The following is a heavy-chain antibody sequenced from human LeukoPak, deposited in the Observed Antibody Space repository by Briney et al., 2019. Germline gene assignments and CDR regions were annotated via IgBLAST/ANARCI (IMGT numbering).Heavy chain of an antibody. V-gene: IGHV3-21*01. Sequence: GGSLRLSCAASGFTFNSYGMHWVRQAPGKGLEWVSSISSASSYIKYADSLKGRFTISRDNAKNSLYLQMNSLRAEDTAVYYCARDYYGSGSYSSFDAFDIWGQGTMVIVSS. D-gene: IGHD3-10*01. J-gene: IGHJ3*02. CDR1: GFTFNSYG. CDR3: ARDYYGSGSYSSFDAFDI. CDR2: ISSASSYI.